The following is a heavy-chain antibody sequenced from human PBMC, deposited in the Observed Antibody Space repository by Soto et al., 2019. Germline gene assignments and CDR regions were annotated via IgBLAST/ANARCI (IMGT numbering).Heavy chain of an antibody. Sequence: QVQLQESGPGLVKPSGTLSLTCSVSGGSVSSDAYYWSWIRQPPGKTLEWIGFILSGVGTSTNPSLRSRLSISVDTSRNQFSLRLTSVTASDTGVYFCAKGFSSGWYVDSWGRGTLVTVSS. CDR2: ILSGVGT. V-gene: IGHV4-61*08. CDR1: GGSVSSDAYY. D-gene: IGHD6-19*01. CDR3: AKGFSSGWYVDS. J-gene: IGHJ4*02.